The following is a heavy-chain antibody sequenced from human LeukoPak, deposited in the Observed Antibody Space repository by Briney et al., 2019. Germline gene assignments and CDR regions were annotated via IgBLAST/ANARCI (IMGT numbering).Heavy chain of an antibody. CDR3: ARGSDYYYDSSGQRYFDL. J-gene: IGHJ2*01. Sequence: PSETLSLTCAVSGGSFSGYYWSWIRQPPGKGLEWIGEINHSGSTNYNPSLKSRVTISVDTSKNQFSLKLSSVTAADTAVYYCARGSDYYYDSSGQRYFDLWGRGTLVTVSS. CDR2: INHSGST. D-gene: IGHD3-22*01. V-gene: IGHV4-34*01. CDR1: GGSFSGYY.